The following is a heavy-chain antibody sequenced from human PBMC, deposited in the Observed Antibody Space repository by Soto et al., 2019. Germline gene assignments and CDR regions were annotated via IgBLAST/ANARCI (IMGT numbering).Heavy chain of an antibody. V-gene: IGHV4-30-2*01. CDR3: ARGPYYYDSSSPPDWFDP. CDR1: GGSISSGDYS. CDR2: IYHSGST. J-gene: IGHJ5*02. D-gene: IGHD3-22*01. Sequence: KPSETLSLTCAVSGGSISSGDYSWTWIRQPPGRGLQWVGYIYHSGSTYYNPSLNSRVTISVDKSKNQFSLNLSSVTAADTAVYYCARGPYYYDSSSPPDWFDPWGQGTLVTVSS.